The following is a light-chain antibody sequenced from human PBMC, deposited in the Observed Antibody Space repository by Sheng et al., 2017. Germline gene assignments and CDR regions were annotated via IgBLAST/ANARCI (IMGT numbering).Light chain of an antibody. CDR1: QSVGNK. V-gene: IGKV3-15*01. CDR3: QQYGSSP. CDR2: GAS. Sequence: EKVMTQSPATLSVSPGERATLSCRASQSVGNKLAWYQQKPGQPPRLLMYGASARATGIPARFIASGSGTDFTLTISRLEPEDFAVYYCQQYGSSPLGQGTKLEIK. J-gene: IGKJ2*01.